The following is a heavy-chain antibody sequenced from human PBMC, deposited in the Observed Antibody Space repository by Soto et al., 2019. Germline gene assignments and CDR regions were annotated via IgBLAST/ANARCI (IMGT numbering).Heavy chain of an antibody. Sequence: ASVKVSCKASGYTFTSYGISWVRQAPGQGLEWMGWISAYNGNTNYAQNVQGRVTMTTDTSTSTAYMELRSLRSDDTAVYYCAKVGSSGWRVDGAFDIWGQGTMVTVSS. CDR3: AKVGSSGWRVDGAFDI. D-gene: IGHD6-19*01. V-gene: IGHV1-18*01. CDR1: GYTFTSYG. J-gene: IGHJ3*02. CDR2: ISAYNGNT.